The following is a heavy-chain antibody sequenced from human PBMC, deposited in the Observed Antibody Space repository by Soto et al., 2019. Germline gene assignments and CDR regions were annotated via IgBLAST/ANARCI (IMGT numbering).Heavy chain of an antibody. CDR2: VSPYNGNA. Sequence: QVQLVQSGAEVNKPGASVKISCKTSGYTFSNYAISWVRQTPGQVLEWMGWVSPYNGNANYTQKFQGRVTMTTDTSTATAYMELTSLRSDDTAMYYCARGISLIMAAPGYWGQGTLVTVSS. D-gene: IGHD3-22*01. J-gene: IGHJ4*02. CDR3: ARGISLIMAAPGY. CDR1: GYTFSNYA. V-gene: IGHV1-18*04.